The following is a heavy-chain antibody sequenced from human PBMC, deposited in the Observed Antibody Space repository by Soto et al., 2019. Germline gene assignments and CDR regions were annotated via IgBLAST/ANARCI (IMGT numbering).Heavy chain of an antibody. CDR3: AHRVPTHSCTGGSCRGAFDV. J-gene: IGHJ3*01. Sequence: SGPTLVTPTQTLTLTCTSFGFSLSTSGVGVGWIRQPPGKALEWLALIYWDNDKFYSPFLKSRLTITKDNSKNQVVLTMTNMDTVDTATYYCAHRVPTHSCTGGSCRGAFDVWGQGTMVTVSS. V-gene: IGHV2-5*02. CDR1: GFSLSTSGVG. CDR2: IYWDNDK. D-gene: IGHD2-15*01.